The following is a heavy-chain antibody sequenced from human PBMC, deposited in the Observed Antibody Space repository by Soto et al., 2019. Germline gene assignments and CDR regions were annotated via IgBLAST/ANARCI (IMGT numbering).Heavy chain of an antibody. CDR1: GFTFSSYG. CDR2: IWYDGSNK. Sequence: GGSLRLSCAASGFTFSSYGMHWVRQAPGKGLEWVAVIWYDGSNKYYADSVKGRFTISRDNSKNTLYLQMNSLRAEDTAVYYCARAPLYSGSYYIHWGQGTLVTVSS. V-gene: IGHV3-33*01. D-gene: IGHD1-26*01. J-gene: IGHJ4*02. CDR3: ARAPLYSGSYYIH.